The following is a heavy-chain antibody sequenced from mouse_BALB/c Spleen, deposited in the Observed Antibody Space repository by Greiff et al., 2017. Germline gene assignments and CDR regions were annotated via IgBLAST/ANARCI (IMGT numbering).Heavy chain of an antibody. V-gene: IGHV1-87*01. CDR2: IYPGDGDT. Sequence: QVQLQQSGAELARPGASVKLSCKASGYTFTSYWMQWVKQRPGQGLEWIGAIYPGDGDTRYTQKFKGKATLTADKSSSTAYMQLSSLASEDSAVYYCARDAYYGNYDYAMDYWGQGTSVTVSS. J-gene: IGHJ4*01. D-gene: IGHD2-10*01. CDR3: ARDAYYGNYDYAMDY. CDR1: GYTFTSYW.